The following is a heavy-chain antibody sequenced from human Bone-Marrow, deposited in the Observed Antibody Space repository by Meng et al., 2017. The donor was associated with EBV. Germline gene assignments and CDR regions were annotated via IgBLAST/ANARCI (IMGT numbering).Heavy chain of an antibody. V-gene: IGHV4-30-4*01. CDR3: ARHPGGMNWFDP. CDR2: IYYSGST. J-gene: IGHJ5*02. D-gene: IGHD1-26*01. CDR1: GASIRSGGYY. Sequence: HRHESGPVVVKPSPTLSLTCAVSGASIRSGGYYWSWIRQPPGKGLEWIGYIYYSGSTYYNPSLKSRVTISVDTSKNQFSLKLSSVTAADTAVYYCARHPGGMNWFDPWGQGTLVTVSS.